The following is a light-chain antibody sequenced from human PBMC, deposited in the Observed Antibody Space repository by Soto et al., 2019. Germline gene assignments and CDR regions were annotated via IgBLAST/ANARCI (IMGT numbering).Light chain of an antibody. CDR1: ISNIGTNY. CDR3: AAWYDNVRSYV. V-gene: IGLV1-47*01. Sequence: QSVLTQPPSVSGTPGQRVTISCSGGISNIGTNYVHWFQQLPGTAPKVLSNRDNQRPSGVTDGCSGSKPGTSASLAISGLRSEDEAEYYCAAWYDNVRSYVFGTGTKLTVL. CDR2: RDN. J-gene: IGLJ1*01.